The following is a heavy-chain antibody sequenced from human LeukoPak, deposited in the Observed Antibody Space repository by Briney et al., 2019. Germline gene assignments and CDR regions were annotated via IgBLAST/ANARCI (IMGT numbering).Heavy chain of an antibody. J-gene: IGHJ3*02. V-gene: IGHV3-48*03. CDR2: ISNSGSTI. D-gene: IGHD1-26*01. CDR3: ARRGATRVAFDI. Sequence: TGGSLRLSCAASGFTFSSYEMNWVRQAPGKGLEWVSYISNSGSTIYYTDSVKGRFTISRDNAKNSLYLQMNSLRAEDTAVYYCARRGATRVAFDIWGQGTMVTVSS. CDR1: GFTFSSYE.